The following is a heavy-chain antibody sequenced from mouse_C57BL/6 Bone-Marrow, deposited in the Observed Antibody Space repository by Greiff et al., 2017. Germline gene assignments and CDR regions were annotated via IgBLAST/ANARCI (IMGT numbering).Heavy chain of an antibody. CDR2: IDPENGDT. V-gene: IGHV14-4*01. J-gene: IGHJ1*03. Sequence: VQLKQSGAELVRPGASVKLSCTASGFNIKDDYMPWVQQRPDQGLEWIGWIDPENGDTEYASKFQGKATISADTPSNTAYLQLSSLTSEDTAVYYCTPGFITTGVAHFDVWGTGTTVTVSS. D-gene: IGHD1-1*01. CDR3: TPGFITTGVAHFDV. CDR1: GFNIKDDY.